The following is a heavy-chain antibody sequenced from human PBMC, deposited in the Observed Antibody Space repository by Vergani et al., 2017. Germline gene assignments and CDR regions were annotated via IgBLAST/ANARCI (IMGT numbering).Heavy chain of an antibody. Sequence: QLQLQESGPGLVKPSETLSLTCTVSGGSISSSSYYWAWIRQPPGKGLEWIGSIYYSGSTYYNPSLKSRVTISVDTSKNQFSLKLSSVTAADTAVYYCARHIRGYIYGNYYFDYWGQGTLVTVSS. J-gene: IGHJ4*02. CDR3: ARHIRGYIYGNYYFDY. CDR1: GGSISSSSYY. CDR2: IYYSGST. D-gene: IGHD5-18*01. V-gene: IGHV4-39*01.